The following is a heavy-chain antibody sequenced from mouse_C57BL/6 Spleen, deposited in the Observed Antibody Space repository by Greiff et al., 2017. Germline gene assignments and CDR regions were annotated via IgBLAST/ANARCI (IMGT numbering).Heavy chain of an antibody. CDR3: TYDYDVAMDY. V-gene: IGHV14-4*01. CDR1: GFNIKDDY. CDR2: IDPENGDT. Sequence: VQLQQSGAELVRPGASVKLSCTASGFNIKDDYMHWVKQRPEQGLEWIGWIDPENGDTEYASKFQGKATITADTSSNTAYLQLSSLTSEDTAVYYCTYDYDVAMDYWGQGTSVTVSS. J-gene: IGHJ4*01. D-gene: IGHD2-4*01.